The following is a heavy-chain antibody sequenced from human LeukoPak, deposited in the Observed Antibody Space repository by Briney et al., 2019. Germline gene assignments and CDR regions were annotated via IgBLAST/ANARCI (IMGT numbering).Heavy chain of an antibody. Sequence: ESGPTLLHPPPTLTLTFTFSGFSLSTRGVGVGWIRQPPVKALEWLSLIYWNDDKRYSPSLKSRLTITKDTSKNQVVLTMTNMDPVDTATYYCAHRRRGITMVRGVIRPPYYFDYWGQGTLVTVSS. CDR3: AHRRRGITMVRGVIRPPYYFDY. CDR1: GFSLSTRGVG. J-gene: IGHJ4*02. CDR2: IYWNDDK. V-gene: IGHV2-5*01. D-gene: IGHD3-10*01.